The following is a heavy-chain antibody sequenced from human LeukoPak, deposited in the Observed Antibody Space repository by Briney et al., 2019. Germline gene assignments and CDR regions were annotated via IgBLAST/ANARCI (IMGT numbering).Heavy chain of an antibody. CDR2: ISYDGRNE. Sequence: PGRPLRLSCAASGFTFSSFGMHWVRQAPGKGLEWVAVISYDGRNEYYADSVKGRFTISRDNSKNTVYLQMNSLRPEDTAVYYCAKDRHTVTTFDYWGQGTLVTVSS. D-gene: IGHD4-11*01. CDR1: GFTFSSFG. J-gene: IGHJ4*02. V-gene: IGHV3-30*18. CDR3: AKDRHTVTTFDY.